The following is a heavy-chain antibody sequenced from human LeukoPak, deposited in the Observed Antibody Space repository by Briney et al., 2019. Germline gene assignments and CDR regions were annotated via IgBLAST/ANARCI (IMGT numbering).Heavy chain of an antibody. D-gene: IGHD3-10*01. Sequence: SQTLSLTCALAADSISSSDYSWSWIRQPCGKGLEWFGYIFHSGSSYYDPSLKSRVTISVDKSKNQFSLRLTSVTAADTAVYYCAKELWFVNAPGSWFDPWGQGTLVTVSS. CDR2: IFHSGSS. J-gene: IGHJ5*02. CDR1: ADSISSSDYS. V-gene: IGHV4-30-2*01. CDR3: AKELWFVNAPGSWFDP.